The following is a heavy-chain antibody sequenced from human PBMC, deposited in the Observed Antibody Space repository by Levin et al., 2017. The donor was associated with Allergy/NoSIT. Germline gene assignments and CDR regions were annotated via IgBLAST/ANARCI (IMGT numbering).Heavy chain of an antibody. CDR2: IKQDGSEK. D-gene: IGHD2-15*01. CDR3: VREGLGISGWD. Sequence: VASVKVSCAASGFTFSSYRMSWVRQAPGKGLEWVANIKQDGSEKYYVDSVKGRFTISRDNAKNSLYLQMNSLRAEDTAVYYCVREGLGISGWDWGQGTLVTVSS. J-gene: IGHJ4*02. V-gene: IGHV3-7*04. CDR1: GFTFSSYR.